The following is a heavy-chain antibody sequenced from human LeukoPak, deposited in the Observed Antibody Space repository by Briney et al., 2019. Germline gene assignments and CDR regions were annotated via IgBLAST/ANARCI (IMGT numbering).Heavy chain of an antibody. V-gene: IGHV3-21*04. CDR3: SRTPIYVDTSLALIRAFDI. CDR1: GFTFSSYA. J-gene: IGHJ3*02. Sequence: GGSLRLSCSASGFTFSSYAMNWVRQAPGKGLEWVSAITSSSSNIYYADSVKGRFTISRDNAKNSLYLQMNSLRAEDTAVYYFSRTPIYVDTSLALIRAFDIWGQGTMVTVSS. CDR2: ITSSSSNI. D-gene: IGHD5-18*01.